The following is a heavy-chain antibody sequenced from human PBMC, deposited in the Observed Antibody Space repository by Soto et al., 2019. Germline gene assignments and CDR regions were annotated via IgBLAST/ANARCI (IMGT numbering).Heavy chain of an antibody. Sequence: ASVKVSCKASGYTFTSYYIHWVRQAPGQSLEWMGIIIPSGGSTSYAQKFQGRVTMTRDTSTSTVYMELTSLRSEDTAVYYCAKLRGTTTPRGDDALDIWGQGTMVTVS. D-gene: IGHD1-7*01. CDR2: IIPSGGST. V-gene: IGHV1-46*03. CDR1: GYTFTSYY. CDR3: AKLRGTTTPRGDDALDI. J-gene: IGHJ3*02.